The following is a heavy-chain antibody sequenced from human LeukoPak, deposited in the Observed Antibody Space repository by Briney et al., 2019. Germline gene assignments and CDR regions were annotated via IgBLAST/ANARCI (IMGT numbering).Heavy chain of an antibody. D-gene: IGHD1-1*01. Sequence: PSETLSLTCTVSGDSIISGGYYWSWIRQPPGKGLEWIGYIYYSGSTNYNPSLKSRVTISVDTSKNQFSLKLSSVTAADTAVYYCARGQQPFDPWGQGTLVTVSS. CDR3: ARGQQPFDP. V-gene: IGHV4-61*08. J-gene: IGHJ5*02. CDR2: IYYSGST. CDR1: GDSIISGGYY.